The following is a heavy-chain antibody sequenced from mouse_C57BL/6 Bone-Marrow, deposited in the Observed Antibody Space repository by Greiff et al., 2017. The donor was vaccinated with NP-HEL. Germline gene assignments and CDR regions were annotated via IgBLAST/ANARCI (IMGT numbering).Heavy chain of an antibody. CDR3: ARGGDYDYLKAMDY. CDR1: GYTFTDYY. CDR2: INPYNGGT. Sequence: VQLQQSGPVLVKPGASVKMSCKASGYTFTDYYMNWVKQSHGKSLEWIGVINPYNGGTSYNQKFKGKATLTVDKSSSTAYMELNSRTSEDSAVYYCARGGDYDYLKAMDYWGQGTSVTVSS. J-gene: IGHJ4*01. D-gene: IGHD2-4*01. V-gene: IGHV1-19*01.